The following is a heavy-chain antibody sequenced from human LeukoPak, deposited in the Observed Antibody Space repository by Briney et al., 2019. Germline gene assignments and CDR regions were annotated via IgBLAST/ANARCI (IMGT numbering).Heavy chain of an antibody. Sequence: ASVKVPCKASGYTFTGYYMHWVRQAPGQGLEWMGWINPNSGGTNYAQKFQGRVTMTRDTSISTAYMELSRLRSDDTAVYYCARVEPEQLWHFDYWGQGTLVTVSS. CDR1: GYTFTGYY. CDR3: ARVEPEQLWHFDY. D-gene: IGHD5-18*01. CDR2: INPNSGGT. V-gene: IGHV1-2*02. J-gene: IGHJ4*02.